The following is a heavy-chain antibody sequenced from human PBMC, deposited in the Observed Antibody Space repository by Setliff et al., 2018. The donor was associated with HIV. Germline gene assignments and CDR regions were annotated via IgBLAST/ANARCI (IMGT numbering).Heavy chain of an antibody. CDR1: GGSISSGGYS. J-gene: IGHJ4*02. V-gene: IGHV4-30-2*01. CDR2: IYHSGST. D-gene: IGHD3-10*01. Sequence: PSETLSLTCTVSGGSISSGGYSWSWIRQPPGKGLEWIGYIYHSGSTYYNPSLKSRVTISVDTSKNQFSLKLTSVTAADTAVYYCARRGLTLVRGVIMGYFDYWGQGTLVTVSS. CDR3: ARRGLTLVRGVIMGYFDY.